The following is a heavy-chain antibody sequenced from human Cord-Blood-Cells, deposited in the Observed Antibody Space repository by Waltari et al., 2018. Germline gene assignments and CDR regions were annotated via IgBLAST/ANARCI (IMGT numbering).Heavy chain of an antibody. Sequence: QLQLQESGPGLVKPSETLSLTCTVSGGSISSSSYYWGWIRRPPGKGLEWIGGIYYSGSTDYNPTLKSRVSISVDTSKNQFSLKLSSVTAADTAVYYCARQDFIAVAGTFGYWGQGTLVTVSS. D-gene: IGHD6-19*01. J-gene: IGHJ4*02. CDR2: IYYSGST. V-gene: IGHV4-39*01. CDR1: GGSISSSSYY. CDR3: ARQDFIAVAGTFGY.